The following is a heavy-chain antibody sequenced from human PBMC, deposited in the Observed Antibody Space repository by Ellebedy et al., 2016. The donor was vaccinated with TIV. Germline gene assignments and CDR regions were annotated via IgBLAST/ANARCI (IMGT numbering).Heavy chain of an antibody. CDR1: GFTFDDYA. V-gene: IGHV3-9*01. Sequence: GGSLRLXXAASGFTFDDYAMHWVRQAPGKGLEWVSGISWNSGSIGYADSVKGRFTISRDNAKNSLYLQMNSLRAEDTALYYCAKDMGGYLNALDYWGQGTLVTVSS. D-gene: IGHD3-16*01. CDR3: AKDMGGYLNALDY. CDR2: ISWNSGSI. J-gene: IGHJ4*02.